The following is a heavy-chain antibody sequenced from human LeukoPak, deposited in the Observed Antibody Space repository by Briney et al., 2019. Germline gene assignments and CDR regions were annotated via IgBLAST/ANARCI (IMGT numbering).Heavy chain of an antibody. J-gene: IGHJ4*02. D-gene: IGHD2-2*01. CDR2: INPNSGFT. Sequence: ASVKVSCKASGYPFTGYDLHWVRQAPGQGLEWMGWINPNSGFTYYAQKFQGRVTMTRDTSISTAYMELSRLRSDDTPVYYCARLADCSSSSCRSFDYWGQGTLVTVSS. V-gene: IGHV1-2*02. CDR3: ARLADCSSSSCRSFDY. CDR1: GYPFTGYD.